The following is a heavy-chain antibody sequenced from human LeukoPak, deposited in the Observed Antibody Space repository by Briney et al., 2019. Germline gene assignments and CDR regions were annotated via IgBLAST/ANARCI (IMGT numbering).Heavy chain of an antibody. CDR1: GFTFSSYW. J-gene: IGHJ6*02. V-gene: IGHV3-74*01. Sequence: PGGSLRLSCAASGFTFSSYWMHWVRQVPGKGLVWVSGINSDGSSTSYADSVKGRFTISRDNAKNTLYLQMNSLRAEDTAMYYCVSMRVVAGTIGYGMDVWGQGTTVTVS. CDR3: VSMRVVAGTIGYGMDV. CDR2: INSDGSST. D-gene: IGHD6-19*01.